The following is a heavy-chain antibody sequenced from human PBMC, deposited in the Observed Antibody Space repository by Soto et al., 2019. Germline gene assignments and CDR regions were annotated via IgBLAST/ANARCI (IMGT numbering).Heavy chain of an antibody. D-gene: IGHD1-26*01. CDR3: VKDRPSGSHDY. Sequence: GGSLRLSCAASGFTFSTNGMTWVRQAPGKGLEWVSGISGSGDSTHYADSVKGRFIVYRDNSKNTLYLRMNSLRVEDTAIYYCVKDRPSGSHDYWGQGTQVTVSS. J-gene: IGHJ4*02. CDR1: GFTFSTNG. V-gene: IGHV3-23*01. CDR2: ISGSGDST.